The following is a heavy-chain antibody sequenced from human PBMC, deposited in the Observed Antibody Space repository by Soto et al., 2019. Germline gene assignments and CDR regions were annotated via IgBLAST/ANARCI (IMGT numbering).Heavy chain of an antibody. CDR3: AQGRYPTMARPLDQ. Sequence: EVQLVESGGGLVQPGRSLRLSCAASGFTFDDYAMHWVRQVPGKGLEWISGISWDSGTLGYADSVKGRFIISRDDAKKSLFLQMNSLRGEDTALYLCAQGRYPTMARPLDQWGQGTLVSVSS. D-gene: IGHD1-1*01. CDR1: GFTFDDYA. V-gene: IGHV3-9*01. CDR2: ISWDSGTL. J-gene: IGHJ5*02.